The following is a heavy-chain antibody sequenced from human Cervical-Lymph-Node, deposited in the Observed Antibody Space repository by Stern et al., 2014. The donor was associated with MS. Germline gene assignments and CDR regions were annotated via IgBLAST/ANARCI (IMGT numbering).Heavy chain of an antibody. D-gene: IGHD6-13*01. J-gene: IGHJ4*02. CDR1: GGSISSGDYY. Sequence: QVQLQESGPGLVKPSQTLSLTCTVSGGSISSGDYYWTWIRQPPGKGLEWIGYIYYSGTAYYNPSLKSRVTISVDTSKNQFSLKLSSVTAADTAVYYCARDQPTAAGYFDYWGQGTLVTVSS. CDR2: IYYSGTA. V-gene: IGHV4-30-4*01. CDR3: ARDQPTAAGYFDY.